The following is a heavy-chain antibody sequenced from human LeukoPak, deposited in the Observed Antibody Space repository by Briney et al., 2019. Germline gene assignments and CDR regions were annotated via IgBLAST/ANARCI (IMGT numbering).Heavy chain of an antibody. D-gene: IGHD2-2*03. J-gene: IGHJ1*01. CDR3: AIWISGHY. V-gene: IGHV3-7*01. Sequence: GGSLRLSCADSQFTFNGSWMNWVRQAPGKGLEWVANMDPTGSQKRYVDSVKGRFTISKDNPGASLYLDMHSLRAEDTAIYYCAIWISGHYWGQCSLVTVPS. CDR2: MDPTGSQK. CDR1: QFTFNGSW.